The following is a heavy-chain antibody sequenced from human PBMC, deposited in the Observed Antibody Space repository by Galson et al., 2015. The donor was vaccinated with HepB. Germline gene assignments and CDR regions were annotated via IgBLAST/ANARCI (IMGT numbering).Heavy chain of an antibody. D-gene: IGHD6-6*01. CDR1: GYTFTSYG. V-gene: IGHV1-18*04. CDR3: ARTSIYSSSSWFDP. CDR2: ISAYNGNT. Sequence: SVKVSCKASGYTFTSYGISWVRQAPGQGLEWMGWISAYNGNTNYAQKLQGRVTMTTDTSTSTAYMELRSLRSDDTAVYYCARTSIYSSSSWFDPWGQGTLVTVSS. J-gene: IGHJ5*02.